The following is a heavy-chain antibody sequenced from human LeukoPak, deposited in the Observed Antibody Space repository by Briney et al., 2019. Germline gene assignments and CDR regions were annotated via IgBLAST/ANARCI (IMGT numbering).Heavy chain of an antibody. D-gene: IGHD3-10*01. CDR1: GFTFSNYA. CDR2: ISGSGGST. V-gene: IGHV3-23*01. Sequence: TGGSLRLSCAASGFTFSNYAMSWVRQAPGKGLEWVSAISGSGGSTYYADSVKGRFTISRDNSKNTLYLQMNSLRAEDTAVYYCAKDEGRGITMVRGASDYWGQGTLVTVSS. CDR3: AKDEGRGITMVRGASDY. J-gene: IGHJ4*02.